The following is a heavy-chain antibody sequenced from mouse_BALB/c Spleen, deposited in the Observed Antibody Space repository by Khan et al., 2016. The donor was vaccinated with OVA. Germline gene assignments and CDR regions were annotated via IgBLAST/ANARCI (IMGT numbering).Heavy chain of an antibody. J-gene: IGHJ2*01. V-gene: IGHV1S135*01. CDR1: GYSFTDYN. D-gene: IGHD1-1*01. Sequence: VQLQQSGPELVKPGASVKVSCKASGYSFTDYNMFWVKQSHGKSLEWIGYIDPYNGGTSYNQKFKGKAPLTVDKSSSQAFMHLSSLTSEDSAVFYCARTDYYGSSYYFDYWGQGTTLTVSS. CDR2: IDPYNGGT. CDR3: ARTDYYGSSYYFDY.